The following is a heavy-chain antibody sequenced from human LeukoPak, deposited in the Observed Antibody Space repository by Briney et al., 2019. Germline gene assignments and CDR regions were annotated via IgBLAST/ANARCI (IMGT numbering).Heavy chain of an antibody. Sequence: ASVKVSCKASGYTFTGYYMHWVRQAPGQGLEWMGWINPNSGGTNYAQKFQGRVTMTRDTSIITAYMELSRLRSDDTAVYYCARGSSYGFSMGYWGQGTLVTDSS. D-gene: IGHD3-16*01. CDR2: INPNSGGT. V-gene: IGHV1-2*02. CDR1: GYTFTGYY. J-gene: IGHJ4*02. CDR3: ARGSSYGFSMGY.